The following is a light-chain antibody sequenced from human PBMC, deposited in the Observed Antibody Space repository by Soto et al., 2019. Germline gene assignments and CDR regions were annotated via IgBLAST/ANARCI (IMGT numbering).Light chain of an antibody. CDR3: NSYAGSNIL. V-gene: IGLV2-8*01. CDR1: SSDVGRYNF. Sequence: QSALTQPPSASGSPGQSVTISYTGTSSDVGRYNFVSWYQQHPGKAPKLMIYDVTKRPSGVPDRFSGSKSGNTASLTVSGLQAEDEADYYCNSYAGSNILFGGGTKLTVL. CDR2: DVT. J-gene: IGLJ2*01.